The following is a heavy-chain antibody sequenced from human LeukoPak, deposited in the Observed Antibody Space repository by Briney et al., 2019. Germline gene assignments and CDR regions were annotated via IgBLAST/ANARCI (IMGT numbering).Heavy chain of an antibody. CDR1: GYTFTRFG. V-gene: IGHV1-18*01. CDR2: ISANNGNT. Sequence: ASVKVSCKASGYTFTRFGISWVRQAPGQGLEWMGWISANNGNTNYAQKFQGGVTMTTDTSTSTAYMELRSLRFDDTAVYYCAREYCSSSSCYSADYWGQGTLVTVSS. J-gene: IGHJ4*02. CDR3: AREYCSSSSCYSADY. D-gene: IGHD2-2*01.